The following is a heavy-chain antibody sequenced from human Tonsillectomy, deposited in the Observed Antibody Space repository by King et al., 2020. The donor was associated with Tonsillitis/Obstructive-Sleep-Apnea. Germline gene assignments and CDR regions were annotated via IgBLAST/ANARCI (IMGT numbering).Heavy chain of an antibody. V-gene: IGHV1-18*01. J-gene: IGHJ3*02. D-gene: IGHD3-3*01. Sequence: LVQSGAEVKKPGASVKVSCKASGYRFTSYGINWVRQAPGQGLEWMGWISTHHGNTNYAQKIQGRVTMTTDTSTSTAYLELWSLRSDDTAVYYCARDHYDFWCGYPYDAIDIWGQGTMVTVSS. CDR1: GYRFTSYG. CDR3: ARDHYDFWCGYPYDAIDI. CDR2: ISTHHGNT.